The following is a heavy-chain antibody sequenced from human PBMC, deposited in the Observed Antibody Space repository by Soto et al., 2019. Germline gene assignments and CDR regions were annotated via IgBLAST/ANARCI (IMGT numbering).Heavy chain of an antibody. D-gene: IGHD2-15*01. CDR1: GYTFTSYG. CDR3: ARDLIVVVVAAMANDAFDI. Sequence: ASVKVSCKASGYTFTSYGISWVRQAPGQGLEWMGWISAYNGNTNYAQKLQGRVTMTTDTSTSTAYMELRSLRSDDTAVYYCARDLIVVVVAAMANDAFDIWGQGTMVTVSS. J-gene: IGHJ3*02. V-gene: IGHV1-18*01. CDR2: ISAYNGNT.